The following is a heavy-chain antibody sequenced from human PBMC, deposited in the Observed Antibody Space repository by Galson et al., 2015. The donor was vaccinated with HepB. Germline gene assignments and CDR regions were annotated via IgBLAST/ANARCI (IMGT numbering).Heavy chain of an antibody. J-gene: IGHJ6*02. CDR2: IDSGART. D-gene: IGHD3-16*01. CDR3: AREGAGGGMAV. V-gene: IGHV3-53*01. CDR1: EFTVSTNY. Sequence: SLRLSCAASEFTVSTNYMNWVRQAPGKGLEWVSIIDSGARTYYAASVKGRFTIFRDNSKNTLYLHMNSLRAEDTAVYYCAREGAGGGMAVWGQGTTVTVSS.